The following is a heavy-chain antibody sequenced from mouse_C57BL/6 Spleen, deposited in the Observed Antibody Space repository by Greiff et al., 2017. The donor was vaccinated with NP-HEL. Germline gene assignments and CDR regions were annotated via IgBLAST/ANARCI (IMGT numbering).Heavy chain of an antibody. D-gene: IGHD1-1*01. V-gene: IGHV1-7*01. Sequence: VQLQESGAELAKPGASVKLSCKASGYTFTSYWMHWVKQRPGQGLEWIGYINPSSGYTKYNQKFKDKATLTADKSSRTAYMQLSSLTYEDSAVYYCARDTTGDYFDYWGQGTTLTVSS. CDR3: ARDTTGDYFDY. CDR1: GYTFTSYW. J-gene: IGHJ2*01. CDR2: INPSSGYT.